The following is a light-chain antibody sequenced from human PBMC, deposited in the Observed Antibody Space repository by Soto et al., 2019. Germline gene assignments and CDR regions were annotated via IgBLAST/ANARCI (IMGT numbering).Light chain of an antibody. J-gene: IGKJ4*01. CDR3: QQYNNWPLT. V-gene: IGKV3-15*01. CDR1: QSVNSD. Sequence: EIVLTQSPATLSVSPGERATLSCRASQSVNSDLAWFQQKPGQAPRLLIYGASTRATGIPARFSGRGSGTEVTLSISSLQSEDFAIYYCQQYNNWPLTFGGGTKVEIK. CDR2: GAS.